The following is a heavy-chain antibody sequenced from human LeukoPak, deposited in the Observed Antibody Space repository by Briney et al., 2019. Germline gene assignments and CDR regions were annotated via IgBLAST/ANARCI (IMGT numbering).Heavy chain of an antibody. J-gene: IGHJ4*02. V-gene: IGHV3-48*03. CDR2: ISSSGSTI. Sequence: GGSLRLSCAASGFTFSSYEMNWVRQAPGKGLEWVSYISSSGSTIYYADSVKGRFTISRDNAKNSLYLQMNSLRAEDTAVYYCARAGMRSRWPSDYWGQGTLVTVSS. D-gene: IGHD5-24*01. CDR1: GFTFSSYE. CDR3: ARAGMRSRWPSDY.